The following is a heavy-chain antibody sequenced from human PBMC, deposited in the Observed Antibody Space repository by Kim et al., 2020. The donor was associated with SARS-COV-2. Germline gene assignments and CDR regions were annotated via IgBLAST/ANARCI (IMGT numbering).Heavy chain of an antibody. CDR3: AKGQQLVNHGLDV. J-gene: IGHJ6*02. CDR2: ISGSGGST. CDR1: GFTFSSYA. D-gene: IGHD6-13*01. V-gene: IGHV3-23*01. Sequence: GGSLRLSCAASGFTFSSYAMSWVRQAPGKGLEWVSVISGSGGSTYYADSVKGRFTSSRDNSKNTLYVQMNSLRAEDSAVYYCAKGQQLVNHGLDVWGQGTTVTVSS.